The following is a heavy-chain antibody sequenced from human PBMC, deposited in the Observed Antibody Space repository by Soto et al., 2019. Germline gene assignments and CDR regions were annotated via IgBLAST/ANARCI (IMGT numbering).Heavy chain of an antibody. J-gene: IGHJ6*02. Sequence: QVQLVESGGGVVQPGRSLRLSCAASGFTFSSYGMHWVRQAPGKGLECVAVIWYDGSNKYYADSVKGRFTISRDNSKNTLYLQMNSLRAEDTAVYYCARRGFRFYGMDVWGQGTTVTVSS. CDR3: ARRGFRFYGMDV. CDR1: GFTFSSYG. V-gene: IGHV3-33*01. D-gene: IGHD3-3*01. CDR2: IWYDGSNK.